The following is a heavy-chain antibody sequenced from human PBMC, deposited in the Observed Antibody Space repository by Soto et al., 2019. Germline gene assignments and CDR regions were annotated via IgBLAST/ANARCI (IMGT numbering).Heavy chain of an antibody. V-gene: IGHV1-69*13. CDR3: ARDSYSMVRGVIMGARNYYYGMDV. Sequence: SVKVSCKASGGTFSSYAISWVRQAPGQGLEWMGGIIPIFGTANYAQKFQGRVTITADESTSTAYMELSSLRSEDTAVYYCARDSYSMVRGVIMGARNYYYGMDVWGQGTTVTVSS. CDR1: GGTFSSYA. J-gene: IGHJ6*02. CDR2: IIPIFGTA. D-gene: IGHD3-10*01.